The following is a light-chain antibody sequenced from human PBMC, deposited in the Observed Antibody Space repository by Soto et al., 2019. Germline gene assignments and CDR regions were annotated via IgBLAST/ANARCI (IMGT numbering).Light chain of an antibody. CDR3: QQIYTTRVYT. V-gene: IGKV1-39*01. J-gene: IGKJ2*01. CDR1: QSISIN. CDR2: AAS. Sequence: DILLTQSPTSLSASVGDTVTITCRASQSISINLNWYQHRPGEAPKVLIYAASTLATGAPSRFSGTGVGTDFTLTISSLQLEDFATYYCQQIYTTRVYTFGQGTKLEFK.